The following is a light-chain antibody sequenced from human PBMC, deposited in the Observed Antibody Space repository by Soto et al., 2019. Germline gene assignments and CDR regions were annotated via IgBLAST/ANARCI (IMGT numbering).Light chain of an antibody. CDR3: QQYNNWPPEYT. J-gene: IGKJ2*01. Sequence: EIVMAQSRATLSMSTGERATLSCRASQSVSSNLAWYQQKPGQAPRLLIYGASTRATGIPARFSGSGSGTEFTLTISSLQSEDFAVYYCQQYNNWPPEYTFGQGTKVDIK. V-gene: IGKV3-15*01. CDR1: QSVSSN. CDR2: GAS.